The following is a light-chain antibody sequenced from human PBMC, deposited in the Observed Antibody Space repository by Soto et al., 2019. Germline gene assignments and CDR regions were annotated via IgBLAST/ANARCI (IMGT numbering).Light chain of an antibody. CDR2: DAS. Sequence: EIVLTQSPDTLSLSPGDRATLSCRASQSVRRNYLAWYQQKPGQAPRFLIYDASTRATGIPDRFSGSGSGTDFTLTISRLEPEDFAVYYCQQYGSTPLTFGGGTKVDSK. CDR3: QQYGSTPLT. V-gene: IGKV3-20*01. J-gene: IGKJ4*01. CDR1: QSVRRNY.